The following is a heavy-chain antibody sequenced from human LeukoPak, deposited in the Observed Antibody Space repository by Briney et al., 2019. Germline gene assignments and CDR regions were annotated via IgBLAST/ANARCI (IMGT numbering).Heavy chain of an antibody. CDR2: ISVSSNT. CDR1: GFTLSSYA. CDR3: ANVVRYDNSGQNGFDI. J-gene: IGHJ3*02. V-gene: IGHV3-23*01. Sequence: GGSLRLSCAASGFTLSSYAMSWVRQGPGKGLEWVSAISVSSNTYHADSVKGRFTISRDSSKNTLYLQMNSLRAEDTAVYYCANVVRYDNSGQNGFDIWGQGTMVTVSS. D-gene: IGHD3-22*01.